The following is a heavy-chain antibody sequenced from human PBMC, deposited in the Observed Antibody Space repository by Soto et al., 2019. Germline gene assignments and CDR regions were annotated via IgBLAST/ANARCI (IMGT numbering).Heavy chain of an antibody. Sequence: PSEMMCVSRTVACGSIINLSDCWGWIREPPGKGLEWIGNVYYGGSTYYNPPLKSRVTISVETSKSQYSLKLSSVTAADTAVYYCAGGDYYHSSGYYFYYYAMDVWGQGTTVTVSS. J-gene: IGHJ6*02. D-gene: IGHD3-22*01. CDR1: CGSIINLSDC. V-gene: IGHV4-39*01. CDR2: VYYGGST. CDR3: AGGDYYHSSGYYFYYYAMDV.